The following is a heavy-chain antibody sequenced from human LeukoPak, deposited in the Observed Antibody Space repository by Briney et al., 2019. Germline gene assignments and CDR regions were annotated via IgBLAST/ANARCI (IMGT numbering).Heavy chain of an antibody. V-gene: IGHV4-34*01. D-gene: IGHD6-19*01. CDR1: GGSFSGYY. J-gene: IGHJ4*02. Sequence: SETLSLTCAVYGGSFSGYYWSWIRQPPGKGLEWIGEINHSGSTNYNPSLKSRVTISVDTSKNQFSLKLSSVTAADTAVYYCASSLSSRLYFDYWGQGTLVTVSS. CDR3: ASSLSSRLYFDY. CDR2: INHSGST.